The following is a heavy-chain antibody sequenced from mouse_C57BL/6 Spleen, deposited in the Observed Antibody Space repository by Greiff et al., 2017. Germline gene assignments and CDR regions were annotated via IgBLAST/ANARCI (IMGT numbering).Heavy chain of an antibody. V-gene: IGHV5-16*01. CDR3: AREGHYYFDY. CDR2: INYDGSST. J-gene: IGHJ2*01. Sequence: EVQLVESEGGLVQPGSSMKLSCTASGFTFSDCYMAWVRQVPEKGLEWVANINYDGSSTYYLDSLKSRFIISRDNAKNILYLQMSSLKSEDTATYYCAREGHYYFDYWGQGTTLTVSS. CDR1: GFTFSDCY.